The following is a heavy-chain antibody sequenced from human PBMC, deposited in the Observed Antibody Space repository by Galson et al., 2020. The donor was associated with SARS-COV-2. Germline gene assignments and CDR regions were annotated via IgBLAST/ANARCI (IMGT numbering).Heavy chain of an antibody. CDR2: ISGSGGST. V-gene: IGHV3-23*01. CDR1: GFTFNSYA. D-gene: IGHD3-22*01. J-gene: IGHJ3*01. Sequence: GGSLRLSCAASGFTFNSYAMTWVRQAPGKGLQWVSAISGSGGSTFYADSVKGRFTISRDNSKNTLYLQMNSLRAEDTAIYYCARDGFDNSAYYYAFGVWGQGTVITVSS. CDR3: ARDGFDNSAYYYAFGV.